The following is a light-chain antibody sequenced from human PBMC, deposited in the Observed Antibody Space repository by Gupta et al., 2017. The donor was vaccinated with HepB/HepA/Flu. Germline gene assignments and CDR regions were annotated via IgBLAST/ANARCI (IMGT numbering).Light chain of an antibody. V-gene: IGKV3D-20*01. CDR2: DGS. J-gene: IGKJ2*01. CDR3: QQYDRSPGT. CDR1: QSLSSSY. Sequence: EIVLTQSPATLSLSPGEGAPLSCGASQSLSSSYLAWFQQKDGLAPRLLIYDGSMRDTGIPDRFSGSGSGTDFTLTISRLEPEDFAVYYCQQYDRSPGTFGQGTKLEIK.